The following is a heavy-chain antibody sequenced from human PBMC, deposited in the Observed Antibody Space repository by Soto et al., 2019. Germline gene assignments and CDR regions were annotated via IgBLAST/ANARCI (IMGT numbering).Heavy chain of an antibody. CDR3: ARVEVSEFIPTRVEYFQH. CDR2: IIPIFGTA. V-gene: IGHV1-69*12. J-gene: IGHJ1*01. Sequence: QVQLVQSGAEVKKPGSSVKVSCKASGGTFSSYAISWVRQAPGQGLEWMGGIIPIFGTANYAQKFQGRVTITADESTSTAYRERSSLRSEDTAVYYCARVEVSEFIPTRVEYFQHWGQGTLVTVSS. D-gene: IGHD2-21*01. CDR1: GGTFSSYA.